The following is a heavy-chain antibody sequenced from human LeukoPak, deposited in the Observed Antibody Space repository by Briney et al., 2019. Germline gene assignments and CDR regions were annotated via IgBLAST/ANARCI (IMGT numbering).Heavy chain of an antibody. Sequence: SETLSLTCTVSGGSISSGDYYWSWIRQPPGKGLEWIGYIYYSGSTYYNPSLKSRVTISVDTSKNQFSLKLSSVTAADTAVYYCARETRTRYCSSTSCYTYNWFDPWGQGTLVTVSS. V-gene: IGHV4-30-4*01. J-gene: IGHJ5*02. CDR1: GGSISSGDYY. CDR3: ARETRTRYCSSTSCYTYNWFDP. CDR2: IYYSGST. D-gene: IGHD2-2*02.